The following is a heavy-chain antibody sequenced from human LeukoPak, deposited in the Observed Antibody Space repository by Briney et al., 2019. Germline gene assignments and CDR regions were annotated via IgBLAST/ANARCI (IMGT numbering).Heavy chain of an antibody. CDR1: GGSISSYY. Sequence: SETLSLTCTVSGGSISSYYWSWIRQPAGKGLKWIGCIYTSGSTNYNPSLKSRVTMSVDTSKNQFSLKLSSVTAADTAVYYCARGAQLYSSSWDPNWFDPWGQGTLVTVSS. D-gene: IGHD6-13*01. CDR2: IYTSGST. J-gene: IGHJ5*02. V-gene: IGHV4-4*07. CDR3: ARGAQLYSSSWDPNWFDP.